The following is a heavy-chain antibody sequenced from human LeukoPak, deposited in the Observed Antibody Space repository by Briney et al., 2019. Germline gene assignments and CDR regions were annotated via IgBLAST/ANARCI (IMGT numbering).Heavy chain of an antibody. Sequence: SGGPLSLSCPASGFTFDTYTMTWVGQAPGKGREWVSYIIGSSGIIDYADSVRGRFTISRNNTKNSLYLQMKGLRAEDTAGYYCARTRGSGYLTFDYWGQGVLVTVSS. CDR3: ARTRGSGYLTFDY. CDR2: IIGSSGII. J-gene: IGHJ4*02. D-gene: IGHD3-22*01. V-gene: IGHV3-48*01. CDR1: GFTFDTYT.